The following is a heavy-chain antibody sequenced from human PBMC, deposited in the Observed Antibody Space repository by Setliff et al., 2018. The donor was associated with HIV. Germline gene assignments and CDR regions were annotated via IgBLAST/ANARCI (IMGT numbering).Heavy chain of an antibody. CDR2: IYASGST. D-gene: IGHD5-18*01. CDR1: GGSLSSYY. CDR3: ARTRGYTYGYIDS. Sequence: SETLSLTCTVSGGSLSSYYWNWIRQPAGMGLDWIGRIYASGSTNYNPSLKSRVTMSVDTSKNQFSRKLNSVTAAATAVYYCARTRGYTYGYIDSWAQGTLVTVSS. J-gene: IGHJ4*02. V-gene: IGHV4-4*07.